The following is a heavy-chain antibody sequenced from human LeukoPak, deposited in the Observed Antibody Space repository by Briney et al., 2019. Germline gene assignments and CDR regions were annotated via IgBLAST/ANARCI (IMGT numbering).Heavy chain of an antibody. Sequence: PGGSLRLSCTASGFIFNTYWMSWVRQAPGKGLEWVANIKQDGSDKYHVDSVKGRFTVSRDNAKNSLYLEMNSLRVEDTAVYYCARDRRPTVYNGLNFWGQGTLVTVSS. CDR1: GFIFNTYW. CDR3: ARDRRPTVYNGLNF. CDR2: IKQDGSDK. D-gene: IGHD2-8*01. V-gene: IGHV3-7*01. J-gene: IGHJ4*02.